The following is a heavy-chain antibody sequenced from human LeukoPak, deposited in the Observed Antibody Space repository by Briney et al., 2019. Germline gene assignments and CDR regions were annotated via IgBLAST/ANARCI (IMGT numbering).Heavy chain of an antibody. CDR1: GGSFSGYF. J-gene: IGHJ6*03. V-gene: IGHV4-34*01. CDR2: INHSGST. Sequence: SETLSLTCAVYGGSFSGYFWNWIRQPPGKGLEWVGEINHSGSTNYNPSLKSRVTISVDTSKNQFSLNLTSVTAADTAVYYCAGGLRYYYDSGGYHSTYYYYYYMDVWDKGATVTVSS. D-gene: IGHD3-22*01. CDR3: AGGLRYYYDSGGYHSTYYYYYYMDV.